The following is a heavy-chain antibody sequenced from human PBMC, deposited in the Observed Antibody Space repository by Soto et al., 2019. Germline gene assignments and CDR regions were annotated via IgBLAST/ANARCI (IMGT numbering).Heavy chain of an antibody. CDR3: AHRLPTPSYYDGSDYPHVFDI. V-gene: IGHV2-5*01. CDR2: MYWYDDK. J-gene: IGHJ3*02. Sequence: HITLKESGPTLVKPAQPLTLTCTFSGFSLSTTGVAVGWIRQPPGKALEWLALMYWYDDKRYSPFMKSRLTIAKDPSENQLVLRLTNMDPVDTATYYCAHRLPTPSYYDGSDYPHVFDIWGQGTMVTVSS. D-gene: IGHD3-22*01. CDR1: GFSLSTTGVA.